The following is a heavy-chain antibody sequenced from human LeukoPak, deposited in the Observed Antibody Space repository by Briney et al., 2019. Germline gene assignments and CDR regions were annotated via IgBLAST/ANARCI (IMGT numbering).Heavy chain of an antibody. J-gene: IGHJ4*02. CDR3: ARHCGYSYGYKDY. D-gene: IGHD5-18*01. CDR1: GGSFSGYY. Sequence: SETLSLTCAVYGGSFSGYYWSWVRQPPGKGLEWIGEINHSGSTNYNPSLKSRFTISVDTSKNQFSLKLSSVPAADPAVYYCARHCGYSYGYKDYWGQGTLVTVSS. CDR2: INHSGST. V-gene: IGHV4-34*01.